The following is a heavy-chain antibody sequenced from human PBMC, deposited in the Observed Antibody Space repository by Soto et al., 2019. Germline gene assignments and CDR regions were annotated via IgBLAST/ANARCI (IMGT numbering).Heavy chain of an antibody. Sequence: PSETLSLTCAVSGGSISSGGYSWSWIRQPPGKGLEWIGYIYHSGSTYYNPSLKSRVTISVDRSKNQFSLKLSSVTAADTAVYHCARDPGRNYGMDVWGQGNTVTGSS. CDR1: GGSISSGGYS. J-gene: IGHJ6*02. D-gene: IGHD2-15*01. CDR2: IYHSGST. CDR3: ARDPGRNYGMDV. V-gene: IGHV4-30-2*01.